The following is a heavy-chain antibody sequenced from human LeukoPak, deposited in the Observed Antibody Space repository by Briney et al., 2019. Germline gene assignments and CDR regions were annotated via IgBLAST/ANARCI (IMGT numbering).Heavy chain of an antibody. D-gene: IGHD4-23*01. CDR1: GFTFSSYA. CDR2: ISGGGGGT. Sequence: GASLRLSCAASGFTFSSYAMSWVRQAPGKGLEWVSTISGGGGGTYYADSVKGRFTISRDNSKNTLYLQMNSLRAEDTAVYYCAKRPNYGGNSGSYFDYRGQGTLVTVSS. CDR3: AKRPNYGGNSGSYFDY. V-gene: IGHV3-23*01. J-gene: IGHJ4*02.